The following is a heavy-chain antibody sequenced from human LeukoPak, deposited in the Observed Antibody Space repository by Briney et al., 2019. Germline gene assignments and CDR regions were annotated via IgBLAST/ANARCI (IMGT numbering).Heavy chain of an antibody. V-gene: IGHV3-21*01. Sequence: GGSLRLSCAASGFTFSSYSMKWVRPAPGEGLEWVSSISSSSSYIYYADSVKGRFTNPRDNAKNSLYLQMNSLRAEDTAVYYCARGRGDSYFDYWGQETLVTV. CDR2: ISSSSSYI. J-gene: IGHJ4*02. CDR1: GFTFSSYS. D-gene: IGHD5-12*01. CDR3: ARGRGDSYFDY.